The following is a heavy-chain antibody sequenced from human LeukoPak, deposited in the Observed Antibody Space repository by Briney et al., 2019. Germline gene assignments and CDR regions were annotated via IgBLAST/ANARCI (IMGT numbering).Heavy chain of an antibody. CDR3: ARGEHYYYDSSGYYSGPFDY. V-gene: IGHV4-4*07. Sequence: PSETLSLTCTVSGGSISSYYWSWIRQPAGKGLEWIGRIYTSGSTNYNTSLKSRVTMSVDTSKNQFSLRLSSVTASDTAVYYCARGEHYYYDSSGYYSGPFDYWGQGTLVTVSS. CDR2: IYTSGST. J-gene: IGHJ4*02. CDR1: GGSISSYY. D-gene: IGHD3-22*01.